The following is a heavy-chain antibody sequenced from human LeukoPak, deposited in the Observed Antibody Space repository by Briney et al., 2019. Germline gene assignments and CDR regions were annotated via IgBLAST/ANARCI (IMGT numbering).Heavy chain of an antibody. CDR3: AKEDDFWSGYSGY. CDR2: IWYDGSNK. V-gene: IGHV3-33*06. J-gene: IGHJ4*02. D-gene: IGHD3-3*01. CDR1: GFTFSSYG. Sequence: PGGSLRLSCAASGFTFSSYGMHWVRQAPGKGLEWVAVIWYDGSNKYYADSVKGRFTISRDNSKNTLYLQMNSLRAEDTAVYYCAKEDDFWSGYSGYWGQGTLVTVSS.